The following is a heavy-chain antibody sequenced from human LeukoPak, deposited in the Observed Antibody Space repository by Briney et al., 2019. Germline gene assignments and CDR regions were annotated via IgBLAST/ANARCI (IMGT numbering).Heavy chain of an antibody. CDR1: GFTFSSYS. Sequence: AGGSLRLSCAASGFTFSSYSMNWVRQAPGKGLEWVSYISSSSSTIYYADSVKGRFTISRDNAKNSLYLQMNSLRAEDTAVYYCARGSSSWYFPSGTFDYWGQGTLVTVSS. J-gene: IGHJ4*02. D-gene: IGHD6-13*01. CDR3: ARGSSSWYFPSGTFDY. CDR2: ISSSSSTI. V-gene: IGHV3-48*01.